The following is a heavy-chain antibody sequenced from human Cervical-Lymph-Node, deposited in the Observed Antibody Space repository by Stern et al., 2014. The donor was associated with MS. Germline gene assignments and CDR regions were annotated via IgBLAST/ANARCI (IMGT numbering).Heavy chain of an antibody. CDR1: GFTFSSQW. J-gene: IGHJ6*02. V-gene: IGHV3-74*02. CDR2: INSDGSST. D-gene: IGHD2-8*01. CDR3: ARSNYGMDV. Sequence: EVQLLESGGGVVQPGGSLRLSCVASGFTFSSQWMHWVRQAPGKGLVGVSRINSDGSSTSYADSVKGRFTISRDNAKKTLYLQMDSLRAEDTAVYYCARSNYGMDVWGQGTTVAVSS.